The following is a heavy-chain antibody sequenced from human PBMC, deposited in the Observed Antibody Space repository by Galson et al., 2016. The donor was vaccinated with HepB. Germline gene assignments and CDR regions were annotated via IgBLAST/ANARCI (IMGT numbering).Heavy chain of an antibody. D-gene: IGHD5-12*01. CDR2: TYYRSKWYN. CDR3: ARVVGRGGYDGRFDY. V-gene: IGHV6-1*01. CDR1: GDSVSSNSAA. J-gene: IGHJ4*02. Sequence: CAISGDSVSSNSAAWNWIRQSPSRGLKGLGWTYYRSKWYNDYADSVTRRITINPDTSKTQFSLQLNTVTHEDTAVYYCARVVGRGGYDGRFDYLGQGILVTVSS.